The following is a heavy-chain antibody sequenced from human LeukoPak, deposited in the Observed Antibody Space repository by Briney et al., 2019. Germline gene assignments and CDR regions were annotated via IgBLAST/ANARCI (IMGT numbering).Heavy chain of an antibody. Sequence: PGGSLRLSCAASGFTFSSYSMNWVRQAPGKGLEWVSSISSSSGYIYYADSVKGRFTISRDNAKNSLYLQMNSLRAEDTAVYYCARDQSSYGSGSRDAFDIWGQGTMVTVSS. V-gene: IGHV3-21*01. CDR2: ISSSSGYI. D-gene: IGHD3-10*01. J-gene: IGHJ3*02. CDR1: GFTFSSYS. CDR3: ARDQSSYGSGSRDAFDI.